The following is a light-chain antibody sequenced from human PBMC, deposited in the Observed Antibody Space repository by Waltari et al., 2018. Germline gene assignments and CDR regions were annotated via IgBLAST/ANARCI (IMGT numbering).Light chain of an antibody. Sequence: QAGLTQPPSVSKGLRQTATLTCTGNSNHVGTEGAAWLQQHQGHPPKLLSYRNNNRPSGISGRFSASRSGNTASLTISGLQPEDEADYYCSTWDTSLSAVVFGGGTKLTVL. J-gene: IGLJ2*01. CDR2: RNN. CDR1: SNHVGTEG. CDR3: STWDTSLSAVV. V-gene: IGLV10-54*01.